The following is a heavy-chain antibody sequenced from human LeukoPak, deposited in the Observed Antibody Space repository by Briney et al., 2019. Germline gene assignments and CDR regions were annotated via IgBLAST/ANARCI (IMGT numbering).Heavy chain of an antibody. CDR2: MSQTTTYI. CDR1: GFTFSSYA. CDR3: ARERPWKDDGGDYYWGSDAFDL. Sequence: PGGSLRLSCAASGFTFSSYAMHWVRQAPGKGLEWVSSMSQTTTYILDSLKGRFTVSRDNSKNSLYLHMSSLRADDTGIYYCARERPWKDDGGDYYWGSDAFDLWGQGTMVTVSS. V-gene: IGHV3-21*01. D-gene: IGHD3-22*01. J-gene: IGHJ3*01.